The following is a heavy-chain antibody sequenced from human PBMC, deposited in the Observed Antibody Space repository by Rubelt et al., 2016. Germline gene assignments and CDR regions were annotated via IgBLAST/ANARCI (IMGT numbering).Heavy chain of an antibody. CDR1: GFTFSNYA. V-gene: IGHV3-30*04. D-gene: IGHD2-2*01. CDR2: ISYDGSNK. J-gene: IGHJ4*02. CDR3: ARSPSGVVVPGAIDY. Sequence: GQPGRSLRLSCAASGFTFSNYAMHWVRQVPGKGLEWVTVISYDGSNKYYADSVQGRFTISRDNSKNTLYLQMNSLRGEDTAVYYCARSPSGVVVPGAIDYWGQGTLVTVSS.